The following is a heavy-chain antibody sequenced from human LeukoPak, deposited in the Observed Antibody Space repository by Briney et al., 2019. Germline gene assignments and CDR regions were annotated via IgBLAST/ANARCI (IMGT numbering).Heavy chain of an antibody. CDR3: ARLRDYYYNYMDV. CDR2: INHSRST. CDR1: GGSFSGYY. Sequence: PSETLSLTCAVYGGSFSGYYWSWIRQPPGKGLEWIGEINHSRSTNYNPSLKSRVTISVDTSKNQFSLKLSSVTAADTAVYYCARLRDYYYNYMDVWGKGTTVTISS. J-gene: IGHJ6*03. V-gene: IGHV4-34*01.